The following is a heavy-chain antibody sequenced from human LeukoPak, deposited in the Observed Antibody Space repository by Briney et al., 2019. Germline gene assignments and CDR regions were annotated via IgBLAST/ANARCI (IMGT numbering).Heavy chain of an antibody. CDR2: ISAYNGNT. CDR3: AFMVRGAHKQYYFDY. Sequence: ASVKVSCKASGYTFTSYGISWVRQAPGQGLEWMGWISAYNGNTNYAQKLQGRVTMTTDTSTSTAYMELRSLRSDDTAVYYCAFMVRGAHKQYYFDYWGREPWSPSPQ. CDR1: GYTFTSYG. J-gene: IGHJ4*02. D-gene: IGHD3-10*01. V-gene: IGHV1-18*04.